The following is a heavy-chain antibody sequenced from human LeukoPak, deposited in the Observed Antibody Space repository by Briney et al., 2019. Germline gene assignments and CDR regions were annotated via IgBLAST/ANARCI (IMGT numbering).Heavy chain of an antibody. CDR2: IYPGDSDT. D-gene: IGHD5-24*01. CDR3: ARRLDGYNWGPLPPFDY. V-gene: IGHV5-51*01. J-gene: IGHJ4*02. Sequence: GESLKISCKASGYSFTSYWIAWVRQMPGKGLERMGIIYPGDSDTRYSPSFQGQVTTSADKSISTAYLQWSSLKASDTAMYYCARRLDGYNWGPLPPFDYWGQGTLVTVSS. CDR1: GYSFTSYW.